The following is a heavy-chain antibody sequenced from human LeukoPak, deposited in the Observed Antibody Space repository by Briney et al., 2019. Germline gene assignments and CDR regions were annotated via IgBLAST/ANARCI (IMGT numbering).Heavy chain of an antibody. V-gene: IGHV3-7*01. D-gene: IGHD2-2*01. CDR1: GFTFSSHH. CDR2: IKPAGSEK. Sequence: GGSLRLSCVASGFTFSSHHMNWVRQTPGKGLESVATIKPAGSEKYYVDSVKGRFTISRDNAKSSLYLQMNSLRVEATGVYFCARMSSYCDYWGQGTLVTVSS. J-gene: IGHJ4*02. CDR3: ARMSSYCDY.